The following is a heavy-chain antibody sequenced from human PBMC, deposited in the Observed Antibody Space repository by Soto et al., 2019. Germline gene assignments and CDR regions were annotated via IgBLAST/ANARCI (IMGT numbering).Heavy chain of an antibody. D-gene: IGHD3-22*01. Sequence: GGSLRLSCAASGFTFSNFGMHWVRQAPGKGLEYVSAISPTGGSTYYADSVKGRFTISRDNSKNTLYLQMGSLRAEDLAVYYCARVFHDSGGYYYDYWGQGVLVTVS. CDR3: ARVFHDSGGYYYDY. CDR1: GFTFSNFG. V-gene: IGHV3-64*02. J-gene: IGHJ4*02. CDR2: ISPTGGST.